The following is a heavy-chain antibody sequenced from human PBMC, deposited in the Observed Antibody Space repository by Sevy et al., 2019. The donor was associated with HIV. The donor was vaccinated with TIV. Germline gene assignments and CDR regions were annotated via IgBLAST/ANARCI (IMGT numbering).Heavy chain of an antibody. CDR2: ISAGGGTT. V-gene: IGHV3-23*01. CDR3: AKDGEWDSSGWYFDY. D-gene: IGHD6-19*01. J-gene: IGHJ4*02. Sequence: GGSLRLSCAASGFTFSSYAMSWVRQAPGKGLEWISAISAGGGTTYYADSVKGRFTISRDNSKNTLYLQMNSLRAEDTAVYYCAKDGEWDSSGWYFDYWGQGTLVTVSS. CDR1: GFTFSSYA.